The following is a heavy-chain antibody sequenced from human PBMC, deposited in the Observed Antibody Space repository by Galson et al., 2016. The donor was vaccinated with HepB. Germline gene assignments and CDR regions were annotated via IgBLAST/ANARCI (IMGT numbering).Heavy chain of an antibody. CDR1: GFPFSHYA. CDR3: AKSGVWGTHRSPDY. CDR2: LSGSGDVT. Sequence: SLRLSCAASGFPFSHYAMSWVRQPPGKGLEWVSSLSGSGDVTHHADSVKGRFTISRDNSKNTLYLQMNSLRAEDTALYYCAKSGVWGTHRSPDYWGQGTLVTVSS. J-gene: IGHJ4*02. V-gene: IGHV3-23*01. D-gene: IGHD3-16*02.